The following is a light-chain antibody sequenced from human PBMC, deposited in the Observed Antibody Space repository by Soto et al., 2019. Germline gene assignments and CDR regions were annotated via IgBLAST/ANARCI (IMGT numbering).Light chain of an antibody. CDR2: DNN. CDR3: QSYDTSLSGFYV. V-gene: IGLV1-40*01. CDR1: SSNIGAGYN. Sequence: QPVLTQPPSVSGAPGQRVSISCTGSSSNIGAGYNVHWYQQLPGTAPKLLTYDNNNRPSGVPDRFSGSKSGTSASLAITGLQAEDEADYYGQSYDTSLSGFYVFGTGTTLTVL. J-gene: IGLJ1*01.